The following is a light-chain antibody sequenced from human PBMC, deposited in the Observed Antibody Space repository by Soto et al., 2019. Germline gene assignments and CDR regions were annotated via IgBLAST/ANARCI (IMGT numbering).Light chain of an antibody. CDR3: QPYNIYPLI. V-gene: IGKV1-5*03. Sequence: DTQMTQSPSTLSASVGDRVTITCRASQSISSWLAWYQQKPGKAPKLLIYKAPSLESGVPSRFSGSGSGTEFTLTISSLQPDDFATYYCQPYNIYPLIFGGGTQVEIK. CDR1: QSISSW. CDR2: KAP. J-gene: IGKJ4*01.